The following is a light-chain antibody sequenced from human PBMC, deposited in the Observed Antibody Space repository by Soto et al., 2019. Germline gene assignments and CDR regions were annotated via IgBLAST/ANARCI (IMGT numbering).Light chain of an antibody. J-gene: IGKJ1*01. Sequence: IQMTHSPCSLSPSLVDIVTSTCRASQSISSYLNWYQQKPGKAPKLLIYKASSLESGVPSGFSGSGSGTEFTLTISSLQPDDFATYYCQQYNSYSRTFGQGTKVDIK. CDR1: QSISSY. V-gene: IGKV1-5*03. CDR2: KAS. CDR3: QQYNSYSRT.